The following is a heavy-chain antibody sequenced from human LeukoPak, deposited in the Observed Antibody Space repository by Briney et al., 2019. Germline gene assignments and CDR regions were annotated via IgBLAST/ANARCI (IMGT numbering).Heavy chain of an antibody. CDR1: GGSISSASYY. Sequence: SETLSLTCTVSGGSISSASYYWGWVRQPPGKGLEWIGNIHYSGSPFYNPSLKSRVTISVDTSKNQFPVKLNSVTAADTAVYYRARRAGTTAGRYFDYWGQGTLVTVSS. CDR3: ARRAGTTAGRYFDY. V-gene: IGHV4-39*01. D-gene: IGHD6-13*01. J-gene: IGHJ4*02. CDR2: IHYSGSP.